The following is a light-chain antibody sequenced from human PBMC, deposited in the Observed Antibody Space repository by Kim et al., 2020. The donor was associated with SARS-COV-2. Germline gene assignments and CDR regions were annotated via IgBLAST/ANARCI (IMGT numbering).Light chain of an antibody. V-gene: IGLV3-1*01. J-gene: IGLJ2*01. Sequence: SYELTQPPSVSVSPGQTASITCSGDKLGDKYACWYQQKPGQSPVLVIYQDNKRPSGIPERFSGSNSGNTATLTISGTQAMAEADYYCQAWDSSTVV. CDR3: QAWDSSTVV. CDR1: KLGDKY. CDR2: QDN.